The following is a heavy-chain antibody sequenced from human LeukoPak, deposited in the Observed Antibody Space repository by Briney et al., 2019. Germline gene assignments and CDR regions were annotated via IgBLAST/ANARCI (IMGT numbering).Heavy chain of an antibody. J-gene: IGHJ2*01. CDR1: GGSISSYY. CDR2: IYYSGST. V-gene: IGHV4-59*01. CDR3: ARDPVSTMIVGGFDL. D-gene: IGHD3-22*01. Sequence: SETLSLTCTVSGGSISSYYWSWIRQPPAKGLEWIGYIYYSGSTNYNPSLKSRVTISVDTSKNQFSLKLSSVTAADTAVYYCARDPVSTMIVGGFDLWGRGTLVTVSS.